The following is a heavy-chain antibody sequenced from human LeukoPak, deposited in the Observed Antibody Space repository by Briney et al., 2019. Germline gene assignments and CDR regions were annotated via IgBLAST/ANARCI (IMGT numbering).Heavy chain of an antibody. CDR3: ARDPEGHGYYFDY. CDR1: GGSTSNHF. J-gene: IGHJ4*02. D-gene: IGHD3-3*01. V-gene: IGHV4-4*07. CDR2: IHTSGST. Sequence: SETLSLTCTVSGGSTSNHFCTWLRQSAGKGLEWIGRIHTSGSTNYNPSLKSRVSMSVDTSKNLFSLKLSSVTAADTAVYYCARDPEGHGYYFDYWGQGALVTVSS.